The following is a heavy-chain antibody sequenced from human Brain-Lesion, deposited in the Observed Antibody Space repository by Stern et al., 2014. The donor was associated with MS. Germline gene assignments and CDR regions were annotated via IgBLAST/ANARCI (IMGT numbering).Heavy chain of an antibody. CDR1: GFTFSRSW. V-gene: IGHV3-7*01. J-gene: IGHJ5*02. D-gene: IGHD3-16*01. CDR2: IRPDGSET. Sequence: EVQLVESGGGLVRPGGSLTLPCVASGFTFSRSWMTWVRQAPGKGLDWVAHIRPDGSETYYVDSVKARFTISRDNAKKSLILQMNSLRVEDTAVYYCARRLAFKFAPWGQGTLVTVSS. CDR3: ARRLAFKFAP.